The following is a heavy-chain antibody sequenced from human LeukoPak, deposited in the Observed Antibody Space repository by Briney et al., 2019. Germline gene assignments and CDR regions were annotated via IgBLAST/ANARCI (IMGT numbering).Heavy chain of an antibody. V-gene: IGHV3-23*01. CDR1: GFAFSTYA. J-gene: IGHJ6*02. Sequence: GGSLRLSCVASGFAFSTYALSWVRQAPGKGLEWVSGVGGSGDRTYYADSVKGRFTISRDNSKNTLFLHMDSLRAEDTAVYHCARSRYNGYDRDFYYGMDVWGQGTTVTVSS. CDR3: ARSRYNGYDRDFYYGMDV. CDR2: VGGSGDRT. D-gene: IGHD5-12*01.